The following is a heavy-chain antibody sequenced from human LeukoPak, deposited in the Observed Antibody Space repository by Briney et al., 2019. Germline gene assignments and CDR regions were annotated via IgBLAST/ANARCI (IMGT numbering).Heavy chain of an antibody. CDR2: ICYSGST. D-gene: IGHD1-26*01. J-gene: IGHJ5*02. CDR1: GGSISSSGYY. V-gene: IGHV4-39*01. CDR3: ARHEYSGSYYGLSWFDP. Sequence: PSETLSLTCTVSGGSISSSGYYWGWIRQPPGKGLEWIASICYSGSTYYNPSLKCRVTISVDTSKNQLSLKLSSLTAADTAVYYCARHEYSGSYYGLSWFDPWGQGTLVTVSS.